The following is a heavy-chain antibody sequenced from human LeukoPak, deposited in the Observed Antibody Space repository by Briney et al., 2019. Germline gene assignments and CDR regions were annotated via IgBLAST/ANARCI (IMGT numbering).Heavy chain of an antibody. Sequence: ASVKVSCKASGYTFTRYGISWVRQAPGQGLEWMGWISAYNGNTNYAQKLQGRVTMTTDTSTSTAYMELRSLRSDDTAVYYCARGTHDSSGYYYEPPDYWGQGTLVTVSS. V-gene: IGHV1-18*01. CDR1: GYTFTRYG. CDR3: ARGTHDSSGYYYEPPDY. D-gene: IGHD3-22*01. CDR2: ISAYNGNT. J-gene: IGHJ4*02.